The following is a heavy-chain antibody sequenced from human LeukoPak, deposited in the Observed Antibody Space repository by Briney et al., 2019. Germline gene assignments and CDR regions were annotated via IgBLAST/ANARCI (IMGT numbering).Heavy chain of an antibody. CDR2: IKQDGSEK. V-gene: IGHV3-7*01. J-gene: IGHJ4*02. CDR3: AKDFRIAAAGTGGFDY. Sequence: PGGSLRLSCSASGFIFSNYWMTWVRQAPGKGLEWVANIKQDGSEKYYADSVKGRFTISRDNSKNTLYLQMNSLRAEDTAVYYCAKDFRIAAAGTGGFDYWGQGTLVTVSS. D-gene: IGHD6-13*01. CDR1: GFIFSNYW.